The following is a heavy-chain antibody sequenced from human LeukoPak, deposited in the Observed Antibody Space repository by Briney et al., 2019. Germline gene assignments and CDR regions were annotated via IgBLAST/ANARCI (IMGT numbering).Heavy chain of an antibody. D-gene: IGHD5-18*01. CDR3: ARSSGYSYDYDYFDY. Sequence: PSETLSLTCTDSGGSISSYYWSWIRQPPGKGLEWIGYIYYSGSTNYNPSLKSRVTISVDTSKNQFSLKLSSVTAADTAVYYCARSSGYSYDYDYFDYWGQGTLVTVSS. CDR1: GGSISSYY. J-gene: IGHJ4*02. CDR2: IYYSGST. V-gene: IGHV4-59*08.